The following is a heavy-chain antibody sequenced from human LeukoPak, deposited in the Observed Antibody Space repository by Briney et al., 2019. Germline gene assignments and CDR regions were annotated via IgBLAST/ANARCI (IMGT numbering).Heavy chain of an antibody. D-gene: IGHD3-22*01. Sequence: PSETLSLTCTVSSVSTNNNYWSWIRQPPGKGLEWIGFIYYSGDTNYNPSLKSRVTISLDTSKKQFSLRLSFVTAADTAVYYCARALYYYHSSGYRFVDWGQGTLVTVSS. CDR3: ARALYYYHSSGYRFVD. CDR1: SVSTNNNY. J-gene: IGHJ4*02. V-gene: IGHV4-59*01. CDR2: IYYSGDT.